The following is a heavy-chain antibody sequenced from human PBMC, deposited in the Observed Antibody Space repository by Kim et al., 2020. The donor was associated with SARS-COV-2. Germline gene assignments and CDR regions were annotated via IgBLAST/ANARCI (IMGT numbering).Heavy chain of an antibody. J-gene: IGHJ4*02. CDR2: ISDSGRNT. CDR1: GFTFGVYA. V-gene: IGHV3-23*01. CDR3: DASDY. Sequence: GGSLRLSCAASGFTFGVYAMSWARQAPGKGLEWVSTISDSGRNTHYADSVKGRFTISRDNSMNTLYLQMNSLRAEDMAVYYCDASDYWGQGTLVTVS.